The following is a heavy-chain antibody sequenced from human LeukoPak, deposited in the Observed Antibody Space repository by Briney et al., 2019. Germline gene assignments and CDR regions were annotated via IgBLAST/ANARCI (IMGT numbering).Heavy chain of an antibody. Sequence: ASVEVSCKDSGYTFTSYDINWVRQATGQGLEWMGWMNPNSGSTGYAQKFQGRVTITRNTSISTAYMELSGLRSEDTAVYYCARGRSTGYPYYFEYWGQGTLVTVSS. CDR2: MNPNSGST. CDR3: ARGRSTGYPYYFEY. CDR1: GYTFTSYD. D-gene: IGHD6-25*01. J-gene: IGHJ4*02. V-gene: IGHV1-8*03.